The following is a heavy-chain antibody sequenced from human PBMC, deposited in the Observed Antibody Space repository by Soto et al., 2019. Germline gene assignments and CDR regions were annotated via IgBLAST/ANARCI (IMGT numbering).Heavy chain of an antibody. CDR3: AIFDY. CDR2: INAGNDNI. CDR1: GYTFTRYT. V-gene: IGHV1-3*01. Sequence: ASVKVSCKASGYTFTRYTMYWVRQAPGQRLECMGWINAGNDNIKYSQKFQGRVTITTDTSASTAYMDLTSLRSEDTAVYYCAIFDYWGQGTPVTVSS. J-gene: IGHJ4*02.